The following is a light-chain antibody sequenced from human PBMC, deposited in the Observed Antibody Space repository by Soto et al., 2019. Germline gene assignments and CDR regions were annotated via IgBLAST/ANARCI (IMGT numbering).Light chain of an antibody. Sequence: DIQLTQSPSFVSASVGDRVTISCRASQGIRNYLVWYQQKSGKAPKVLIYAASTLHSGVPSRFSVSGSGTEFTLTISRLQAEDFATYYCQQLSTYPPWTFGQGTKVEIK. V-gene: IGKV1-9*01. CDR1: QGIRNY. J-gene: IGKJ1*01. CDR2: AAS. CDR3: QQLSTYPPWT.